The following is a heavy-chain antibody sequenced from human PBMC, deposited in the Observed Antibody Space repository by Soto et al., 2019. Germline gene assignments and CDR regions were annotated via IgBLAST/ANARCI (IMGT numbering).Heavy chain of an antibody. CDR3: AKDPTTAAAGTGGWFDP. D-gene: IGHD6-13*01. CDR1: GFTFSSYG. V-gene: IGHV3-30*18. CDR2: ISYDGSNK. J-gene: IGHJ5*02. Sequence: QVQLVESGGGVVQPGRSLRLSCAASGFTFSSYGMHWVRQAPGKGLEWVAVISYDGSNKYTADSVKGRFTISRDNSKNTLYLRMNSLRAEDTAVYYCAKDPTTAAAGTGGWFDPWGQGTLVTVSS.